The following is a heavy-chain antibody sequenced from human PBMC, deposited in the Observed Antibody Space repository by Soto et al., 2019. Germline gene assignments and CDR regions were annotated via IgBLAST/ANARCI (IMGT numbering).Heavy chain of an antibody. CDR1: GFTSSAYA. Sequence: EVQLLESGGGLVQPGGSLRLSCAASGFTSSAYAMGWVRQAPGKGLEWVSTIHGGGGATHYADSVKGRFTISRDDSKNTLYAQMNSLRAEHTAVYYCAKFEGHPLEYWYLDFWGRGTLVTVSS. J-gene: IGHJ2*01. CDR3: AKFEGHPLEYWYLDF. CDR2: IHGGGGAT. V-gene: IGHV3-23*01. D-gene: IGHD1-1*01.